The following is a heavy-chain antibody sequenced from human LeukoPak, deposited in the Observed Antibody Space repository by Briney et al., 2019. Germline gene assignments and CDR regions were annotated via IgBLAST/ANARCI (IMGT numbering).Heavy chain of an antibody. CDR1: GFTFSSYC. Sequence: PVGSLRLSCAASGFTFSSYCMHWVRQAPGKGLVWVSRINTDGSSTSYADSVKGRFTISRDNAKNTLYLQMNSLRAEGTAVYYCARDRDYYDSSGYYACWGQGTLVTVSS. J-gene: IGHJ4*02. CDR3: ARDRDYYDSSGYYAC. CDR2: INTDGSST. D-gene: IGHD3-22*01. V-gene: IGHV3-74*01.